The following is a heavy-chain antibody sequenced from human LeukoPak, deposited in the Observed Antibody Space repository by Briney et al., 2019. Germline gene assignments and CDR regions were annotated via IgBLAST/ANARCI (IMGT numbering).Heavy chain of an antibody. CDR1: GFTFSSYA. Sequence: PGGSLRLSCAASGFTFSSYAMHWVRQAPGKGLEWVAVISYDGSNKYYADSVKGRFTISRDNSKNTLYLQMNSLRAEDTAVYYCARSQAVGAFDIWGQGTMVTVSS. V-gene: IGHV3-30-3*01. CDR3: ARSQAVGAFDI. D-gene: IGHD6-25*01. J-gene: IGHJ3*02. CDR2: ISYDGSNK.